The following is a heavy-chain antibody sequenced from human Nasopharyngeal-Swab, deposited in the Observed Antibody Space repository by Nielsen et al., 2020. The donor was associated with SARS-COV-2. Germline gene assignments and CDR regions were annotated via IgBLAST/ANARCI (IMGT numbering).Heavy chain of an antibody. CDR2: IRQDGRER. V-gene: IGHV3-7*03. J-gene: IGHJ4*02. D-gene: IGHD3-9*01. CDR3: VRGGRYRGDY. CDR1: GFTFTNYW. Sequence: GESLKTSCTASGFTFTNYWMSWVRQAPGKGLEWMANIRQDGRERHYVDSVKGRFTNSRDNAKNSLYLQMNSLRAEDTAMYYCVRGGRYRGDYWGQGTLVTVSS.